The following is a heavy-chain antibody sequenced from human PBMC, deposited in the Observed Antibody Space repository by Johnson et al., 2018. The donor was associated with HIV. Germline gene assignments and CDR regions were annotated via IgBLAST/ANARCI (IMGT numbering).Heavy chain of an antibody. D-gene: IGHD3-16*01. CDR3: ARDVKVCAFDI. Sequence: VQLVESGGDLVQPGKSLRLSCVGSGFTFRNCEMHWVRQAPGQGLEYVSGFSDDGEPTYYATSVKGRFIISRDKSKSTLYLQMTSLRAEDTAVYYCARDVKVCAFDIWGQGTMVTVSS. V-gene: IGHV3-64*01. CDR2: FSDDGEPT. J-gene: IGHJ3*02. CDR1: GFTFRNCE.